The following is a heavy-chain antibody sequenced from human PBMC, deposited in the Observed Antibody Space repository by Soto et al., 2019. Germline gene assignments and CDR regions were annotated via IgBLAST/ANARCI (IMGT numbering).Heavy chain of an antibody. J-gene: IGHJ4*02. V-gene: IGHV1-2*02. CDR1: GDSFIDYY. CDR3: ARPPGYISDWYYFDL. D-gene: IGHD3-9*01. CDR2: INPKSAGT. Sequence: QVQLVQSGAEVKKPGASVKVSCEASGDSFIDYYIHWVRQAPGQGFEWMGRINPKSAGTYYANKFEDTVTLTWDTSLNTAYMELSSLKSDATAVYYCARPPGYISDWYYFDLWGQGTRVTVSS.